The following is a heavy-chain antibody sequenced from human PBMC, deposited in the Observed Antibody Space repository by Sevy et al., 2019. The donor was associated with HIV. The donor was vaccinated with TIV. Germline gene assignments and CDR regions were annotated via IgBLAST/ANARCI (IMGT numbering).Heavy chain of an antibody. V-gene: IGHV5-51*01. CDR1: GYTFTRYW. Sequence: GESLKISCKASGYTFTRYWIGWVRQMPGKGLEWMGIIYPGDSPTRYSPSFQGQVTISADRSISTLYLQWSSLKAWDTAMFDCARLFARSGYYTPTYYFDSWGQGTLVTVSS. J-gene: IGHJ4*02. CDR2: IYPGDSPT. CDR3: ARLFARSGYYTPTYYFDS. D-gene: IGHD3-22*01.